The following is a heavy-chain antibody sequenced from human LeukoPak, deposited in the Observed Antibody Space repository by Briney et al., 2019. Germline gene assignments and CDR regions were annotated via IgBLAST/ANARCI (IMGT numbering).Heavy chain of an antibody. V-gene: IGHV3-33*01. Sequence: GGSLRLSCAASGFTFSTHAMHWVRQAPAKGLEWVAMIWFDGKTTYYVNSVKGRFTISRDNSKNTVDLRMNSLRAEDTAVYYCTRDPPSSGWSFDYWGQGTLVTVSS. D-gene: IGHD6-19*01. CDR2: IWFDGKTT. CDR1: GFTFSTHA. CDR3: TRDPPSSGWSFDY. J-gene: IGHJ4*02.